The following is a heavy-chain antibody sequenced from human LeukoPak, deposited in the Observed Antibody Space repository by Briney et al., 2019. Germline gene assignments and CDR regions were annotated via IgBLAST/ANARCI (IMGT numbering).Heavy chain of an antibody. V-gene: IGHV3-23*01. Sequence: GGSLRLSCAASGFTFSCYAMRWVRQAPGKGLEWVSAISGSGGSTYYADSVKGRFTVSRDNSKNTLYLQMNSLRAEDTAVYYCAKEGSWYYDYYFDYWGQGTLVTVSS. CDR1: GFTFSCYA. CDR2: ISGSGGST. CDR3: AKEGSWYYDYYFDY. J-gene: IGHJ4*02. D-gene: IGHD3-22*01.